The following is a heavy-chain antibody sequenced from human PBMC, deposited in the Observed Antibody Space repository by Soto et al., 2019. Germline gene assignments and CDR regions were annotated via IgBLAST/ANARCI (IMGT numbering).Heavy chain of an antibody. CDR2: VGSSGSTI. Sequence: PGGSLRLSCAASGFTFSDYYMSWIRQAPGTGLGWLSYVGSSGSTIEYADSVRGRFTISRDNAKNSLSLQMNSLRAEDTAVYYCARGHIGRGIVFDYWGQGILVTV. CDR1: GFTFSDYY. CDR3: ARGHIGRGIVFDY. D-gene: IGHD2-21*01. V-gene: IGHV3-11*01. J-gene: IGHJ4*02.